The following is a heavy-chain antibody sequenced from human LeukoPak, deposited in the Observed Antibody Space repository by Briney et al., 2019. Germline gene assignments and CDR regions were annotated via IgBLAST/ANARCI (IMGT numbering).Heavy chain of an antibody. D-gene: IGHD2-8*01. Sequence: SVKVSCKASGGTFSSYAISWVRQAPGQGLEWMGRIIPILGIANYAQKFQGRVTITADESTSTAYMELSSLRSEDTAVYYCARGLLEVYAMSYFDYWGQGTLVTVSS. CDR2: IIPILGIA. J-gene: IGHJ4*02. CDR3: ARGLLEVYAMSYFDY. V-gene: IGHV1-69*04. CDR1: GGTFSSYA.